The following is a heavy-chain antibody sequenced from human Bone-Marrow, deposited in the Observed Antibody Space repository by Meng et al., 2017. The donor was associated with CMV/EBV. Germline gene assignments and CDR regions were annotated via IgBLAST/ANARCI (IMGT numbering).Heavy chain of an antibody. CDR1: GYIFTGYY. J-gene: IGHJ6*02. V-gene: IGHV1-2*02. CDR2: INPNSGGT. D-gene: IGHD1-26*01. CDR3: ARDEKWELLQDYYYGMDV. Sequence: ASVKVSCKASGYIFTGYYIYWVRQAPGQGLEWMGWINPNSGGTNYAQKLQGRVTMTTDTSTSTAYMELRSLRYDDTAVYYCARDEKWELLQDYYYGMDVWGQGTTVTVSS.